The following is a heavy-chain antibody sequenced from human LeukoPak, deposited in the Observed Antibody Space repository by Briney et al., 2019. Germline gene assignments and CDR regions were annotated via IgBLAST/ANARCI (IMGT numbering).Heavy chain of an antibody. Sequence: GGSLRLSCAASGFTFSSYDMHWVRQAPGKGLEWVANINEDGSYKYHADSVKGRLTISRDNAKNTLYLQMNSLRAEDTAVYYCARDATRGGDNDYWGQGTRVIVSS. V-gene: IGHV3-7*01. CDR1: GFTFSSYD. CDR2: INEDGSYK. J-gene: IGHJ4*02. CDR3: ARDATRGGDNDY. D-gene: IGHD2-21*02.